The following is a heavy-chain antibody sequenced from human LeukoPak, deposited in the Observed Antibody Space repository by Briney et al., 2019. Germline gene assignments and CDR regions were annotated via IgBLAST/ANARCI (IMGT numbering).Heavy chain of an antibody. V-gene: IGHV4-34*01. CDR2: INHSGST. D-gene: IGHD3-3*01. CDR3: ARSSRTIFGVVIIPFDY. CDR1: GGSFSGYY. J-gene: IGHJ4*02. Sequence: SETLSLTCAVYGGSFSGYYWSWIRQPRGKWLEWIGEINHSGSTNYNPSLKSRVTISVDTSKNQFSLKLSSVTAADTAVYYCARSSRTIFGVVIIPFDYWGQGTLVTVSS.